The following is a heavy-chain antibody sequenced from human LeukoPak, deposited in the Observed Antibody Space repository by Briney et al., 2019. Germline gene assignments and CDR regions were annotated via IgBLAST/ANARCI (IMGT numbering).Heavy chain of an antibody. CDR3: AKARIAVAGTPDY. V-gene: IGHV3-30*02. CDR1: GFTFSSYG. Sequence: GGSLRLSCAASGFTFSSYGMHWVRQAPGKGLEWVAFIRYDGSNKYYADSVKGRFTISRDNAKNSLYLQMNSLRAEDTALYYCAKARIAVAGTPDYWGQGTLVTVSS. CDR2: IRYDGSNK. D-gene: IGHD6-19*01. J-gene: IGHJ4*02.